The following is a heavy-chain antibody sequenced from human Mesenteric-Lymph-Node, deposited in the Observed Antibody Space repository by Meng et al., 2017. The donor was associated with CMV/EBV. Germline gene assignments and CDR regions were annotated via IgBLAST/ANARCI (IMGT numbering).Heavy chain of an antibody. CDR1: GGSITSIDHY. CDR3: ASGISA. J-gene: IGHJ5*02. D-gene: IGHD3-3*01. CDR2: IYYNGRT. Sequence: LALTGTVSGGSITSIDHYWSWIRQLPGKGLDYIGYIYYNGRTYYNPSLESRLTISLDASKSQFSLKLSSVTAADTAVYYCASGISAWGQGTLVTVSS. V-gene: IGHV4-31*03.